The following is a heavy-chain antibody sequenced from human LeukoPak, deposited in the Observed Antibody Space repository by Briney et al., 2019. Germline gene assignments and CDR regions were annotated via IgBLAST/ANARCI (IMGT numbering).Heavy chain of an antibody. Sequence: SETLSLTCTVSSGSISSYYWSWIRQPPGKGLEWIGEINHSGSTNYNPSLKSRVTISVDTSKNQFSLKLSSVTAADTAVYYCARVGFTGYHFDYWGQGTLVTVSS. V-gene: IGHV4-34*01. CDR3: ARVGFTGYHFDY. D-gene: IGHD5-18*01. CDR1: SGSISSYY. J-gene: IGHJ4*02. CDR2: INHSGST.